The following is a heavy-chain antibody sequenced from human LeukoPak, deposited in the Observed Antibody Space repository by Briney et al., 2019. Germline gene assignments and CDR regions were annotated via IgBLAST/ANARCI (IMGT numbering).Heavy chain of an antibody. D-gene: IGHD1-26*01. V-gene: IGHV4-61*02. J-gene: IGHJ3*02. CDR3: AREPHSSGSYSGDAFDI. CDR2: IYISGST. CDR1: GGSISSGSYF. Sequence: SETLSLTCTVSGGSISSGSYFWSWLRQPAGKGLEWIGRIYISGSTNYNASLKSRVTISIDTSKNQLSLKLSSVTAADTAVYYCAREPHSSGSYSGDAFDIWGQGTMVTVSS.